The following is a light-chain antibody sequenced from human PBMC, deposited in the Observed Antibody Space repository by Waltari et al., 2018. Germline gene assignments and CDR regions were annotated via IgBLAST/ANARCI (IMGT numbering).Light chain of an antibody. CDR1: QSLSKY. CDR3: QHYESLPVT. CDR2: PAS. J-gene: IGKJ1*01. Sequence: EIVLTQSPGTLSLSPGERATLSCRASQSLSKYLAWYQQKPGQAPRLLIYPASSRAAGIPDRFSGSGSGTDFSLSISRLEPEDFAVYYCQHYESLPVTFGQGTKVEIK. V-gene: IGKV3-20*01.